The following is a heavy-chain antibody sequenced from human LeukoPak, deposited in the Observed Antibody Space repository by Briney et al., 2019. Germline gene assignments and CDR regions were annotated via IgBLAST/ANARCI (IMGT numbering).Heavy chain of an antibody. D-gene: IGHD3-22*01. CDR1: GFTFSSYA. J-gene: IGHJ5*02. V-gene: IGHV3-23*01. CDR2: ISGSGGST. CDR3: AKDYYYDSSGYLDP. Sequence: GGSLRLSCAASGFTFSSYATSWVRQAPGKGLEWVSAISGSGGSTYYADSVKGRFTISRDNSKNTLYLQMNSLRAEDTAVYYCAKDYYYDSSGYLDPWGQGTLVTVSS.